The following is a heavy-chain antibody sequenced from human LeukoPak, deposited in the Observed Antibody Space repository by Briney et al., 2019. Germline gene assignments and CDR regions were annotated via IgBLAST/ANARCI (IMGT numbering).Heavy chain of an antibody. CDR1: GFTFDDSA. CDR2: ISWNSGSI. D-gene: IGHD5-24*01. J-gene: IGHJ4*02. CDR3: AKKSRDGSLNY. V-gene: IGHV3-9*03. Sequence: GRSLRLSCAASGFTFDDSAMHWVRQAPGKGLEWVSGISWNSGSIGYADSVKGRFTISRDNAKNSLYLQRNSLRAEDMALYYCAKKSRDGSLNYWGQGTLVTVSS.